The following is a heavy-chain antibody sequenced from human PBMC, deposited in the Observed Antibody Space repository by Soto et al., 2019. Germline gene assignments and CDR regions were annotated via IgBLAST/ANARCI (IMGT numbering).Heavy chain of an antibody. CDR1: GFTFSSYA. CDR2: ISYDGSNK. V-gene: IGHV3-30-3*01. D-gene: IGHD3-22*01. Sequence: VGSLRLSCAASGFTFSSYAMHWVRQAPGKGLEWVAVISYDGSNKYYADSVKGRFTISRDNSKNTLYLQMNSLRAEDTAVYYCARVDYYDSSGYWNFRDALRRVGYYYYGMDVWGQGTTVTVSS. J-gene: IGHJ6*02. CDR3: ARVDYYDSSGYWNFRDALRRVGYYYYGMDV.